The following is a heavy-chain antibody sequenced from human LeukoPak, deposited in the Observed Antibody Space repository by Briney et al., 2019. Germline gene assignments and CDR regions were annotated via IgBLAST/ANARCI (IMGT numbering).Heavy chain of an antibody. Sequence: GGSLRLSCAASGFTFSTFGMHWVRQAPGKGPEWVAVIWYDGSKKYYIDFAEGRFTISRDNSRNTLYLQMNSLRAEDTAVYYCARYYSHTSAWSEGGLDQWGQGTLVTVSS. D-gene: IGHD6-19*01. CDR2: IWYDGSKK. CDR3: ARYYSHTSAWSEGGLDQ. V-gene: IGHV3-33*01. CDR1: GFTFSTFG. J-gene: IGHJ4*02.